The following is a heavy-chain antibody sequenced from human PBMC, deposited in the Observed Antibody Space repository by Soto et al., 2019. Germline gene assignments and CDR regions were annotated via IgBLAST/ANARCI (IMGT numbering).Heavy chain of an antibody. CDR1: GGSISSSSYY. CDR2: IYYSGST. V-gene: IGHV4-39*01. CDR3: ARRPIPIGGYHLTYYFDY. J-gene: IGHJ4*02. Sequence: QLQLQESGPGLVKPSETLSLTCTVSGGSISSSSYYWGWIRQPPGKGLEWIGSIYYSGSTYYNPSLKSRVTISVDTSKNQFSLKLSSVTAADTAVYYCARRPIPIGGYHLTYYFDYWGQGTLVTVSS. D-gene: IGHD3-22*01.